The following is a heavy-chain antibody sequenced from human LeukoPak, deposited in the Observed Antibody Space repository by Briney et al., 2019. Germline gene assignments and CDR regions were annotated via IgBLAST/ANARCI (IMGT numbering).Heavy chain of an antibody. D-gene: IGHD3-10*01. CDR1: GGSFSGYY. Sequence: SETLSLTCAVYGGSFSGYYWSWIRQPPGKGLEWIGSIYYSGSTYYNPSLKSRVTISVDTSKNQFSLKLSSVTAADTAVYYCAREGDYYGSGKPNYWGQGTLVTVSS. V-gene: IGHV4-34*01. CDR2: IYYSGST. J-gene: IGHJ4*02. CDR3: AREGDYYGSGKPNY.